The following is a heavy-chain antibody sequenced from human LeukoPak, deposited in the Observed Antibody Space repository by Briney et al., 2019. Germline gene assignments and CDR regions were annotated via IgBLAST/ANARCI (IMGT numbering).Heavy chain of an antibody. CDR1: GGSISSYY. CDR2: IYYSGST. V-gene: IGHV4-59*01. D-gene: IGHD6-19*01. J-gene: IGHJ4*02. CDR3: ARDGTLRGQWLV. Sequence: PSETLSLTCTVSGGSISSYYWSWIRQPPGKGLEWIGNIYYSGSTNYHPSLKSRVTISVDTSKNQFSLKLTSVTAADTAVYYCARDGTLRGQWLVWGQGTLVTVSS.